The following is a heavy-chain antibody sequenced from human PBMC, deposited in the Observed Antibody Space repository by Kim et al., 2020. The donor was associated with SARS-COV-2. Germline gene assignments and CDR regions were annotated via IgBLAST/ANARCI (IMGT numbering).Heavy chain of an antibody. D-gene: IGHD2-2*01. CDR1: GGSFSGYY. J-gene: IGHJ3*02. V-gene: IGHV4-34*01. CDR2: INHSGSS. CDR3: ARGIYCRSTRCPYNAFDI. Sequence: SETLSLTCAVYGGSFSGYYWSWIRQPPGKGLEWIGEINHSGSSNYDSSLKSRVTISGDTSKNQFSLKLSSVTAADTAVYHCARGIYCRSTRCPYNAFDIWGQGTMVTVSS.